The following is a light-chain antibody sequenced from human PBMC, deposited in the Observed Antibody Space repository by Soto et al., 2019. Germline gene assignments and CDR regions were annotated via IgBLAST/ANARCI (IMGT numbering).Light chain of an antibody. V-gene: IGLV2-23*01. J-gene: IGLJ1*01. Sequence: QSALTQPASVSGSPGQSITISCTGTSSDVGSYNLVSWYQQHPGKAPKLXXXXXXXXPSGVSNRFSGSKSGNKASLTIYGLQAEDEADYYCCSYAGSNTYVFGTGTKVTVL. CDR1: SSDVGSYNL. CDR2: XXX. CDR3: CSYAGSNTYV.